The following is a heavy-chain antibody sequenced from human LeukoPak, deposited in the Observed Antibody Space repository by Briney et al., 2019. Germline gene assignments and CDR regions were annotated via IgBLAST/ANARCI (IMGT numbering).Heavy chain of an antibody. CDR1: GYTFTSYD. CDR2: MNPNSGNT. J-gene: IGHJ4*02. V-gene: IGHV1-8*03. D-gene: IGHD6-19*01. Sequence: ASVKVSCKASGYTFTSYDINWVRQATGQGLEWMGWMNPNSGNTGYAQKFQGRVTITRNTSISTAYMELSSLRSDDTAVYYCARDLSSGHRSGYWGQGTLVTVSS. CDR3: ARDLSSGHRSGY.